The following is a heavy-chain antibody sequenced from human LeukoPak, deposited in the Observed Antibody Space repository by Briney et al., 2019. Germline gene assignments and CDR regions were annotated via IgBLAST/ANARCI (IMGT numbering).Heavy chain of an antibody. Sequence: PSETLSLTCTVSGGSLSSSSYYWGWIRQPPGKGLEWIGSIYYSGSTYYNPSLKSRVTISIDASRNQFSLNLRSVTAADTAVYYCARGDSSNGYSLAAFDVWGQGTMVTVSS. CDR2: IYYSGST. D-gene: IGHD6-19*01. V-gene: IGHV4-39*07. CDR1: GGSLSSSSYY. J-gene: IGHJ3*01. CDR3: ARGDSSNGYSLAAFDV.